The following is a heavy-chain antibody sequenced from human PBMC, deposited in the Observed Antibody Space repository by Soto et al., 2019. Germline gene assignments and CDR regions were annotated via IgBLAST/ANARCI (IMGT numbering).Heavy chain of an antibody. V-gene: IGHV3-15*07. CDR2: VKNNGGAT. D-gene: IGHD2-21*01. Sequence: EVQLVESGGDLVKPGGSLRLSCAASGFIFSHAWFHWVRQPPGKGLELVARVKNNGGATDYAPSVQGRFTISRDDSKATVYLQMSSLTSEDTAIYYCAAALGPAYDSNNWFDPWGQGTLVTVSS. J-gene: IGHJ5*02. CDR1: GFIFSHAW. CDR3: AAALGPAYDSNNWFDP.